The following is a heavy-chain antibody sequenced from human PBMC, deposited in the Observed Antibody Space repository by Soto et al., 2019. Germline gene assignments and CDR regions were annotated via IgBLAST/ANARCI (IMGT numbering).Heavy chain of an antibody. CDR1: GFTFSSYA. J-gene: IGHJ4*02. Sequence: QVQLVESGGGVVQPGRSLRLSCAASGFTFSSYAMHWVRQAPGKGLEWVAVISYDGSNKYYADSVKGRFTISRDNSKNTLYLQMNSLRAEDTAVYYCARDREGAAYFDYWGQGTLVTVSS. CDR3: ARDREGAAYFDY. V-gene: IGHV3-30-3*01. CDR2: ISYDGSNK. D-gene: IGHD1-26*01.